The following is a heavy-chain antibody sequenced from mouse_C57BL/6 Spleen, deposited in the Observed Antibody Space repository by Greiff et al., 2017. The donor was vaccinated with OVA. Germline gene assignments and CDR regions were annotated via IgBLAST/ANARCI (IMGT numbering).Heavy chain of an antibody. CDR1: GYTFTSYW. CDR2: IYPGSGST. J-gene: IGHJ1*03. D-gene: IGHD2-4*01. Sequence: QVQLQQPGAELVKPGASVKMSCKASGYTFTSYWITWVKQRPGQGLEWIGDIYPGSGSTNYNGKFKSKATLTVDTSSSTAYMQLSSLTSEDSAVYYCARGGIYYDYDPWYFDVWGTGTTVTVSS. CDR3: ARGGIYYDYDPWYFDV. V-gene: IGHV1-55*01.